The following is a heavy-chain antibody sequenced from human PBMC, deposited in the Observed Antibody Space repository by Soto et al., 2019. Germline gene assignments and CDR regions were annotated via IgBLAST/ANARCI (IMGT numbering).Heavy chain of an antibody. Sequence: ASVKVSCKASGYTFTSYYMHWVRQAPGQGLEWMGIINPSGGSTSYAQKFQGRVTMTRDTSTSTVYMELSSLTFEDTAVYYCARAPLGIIVAPDFWGQGTLVTVSS. CDR3: ARAPLGIIVAPDF. CDR2: INPSGGST. D-gene: IGHD3-22*01. CDR1: GYTFTSYY. V-gene: IGHV1-46*01. J-gene: IGHJ4*02.